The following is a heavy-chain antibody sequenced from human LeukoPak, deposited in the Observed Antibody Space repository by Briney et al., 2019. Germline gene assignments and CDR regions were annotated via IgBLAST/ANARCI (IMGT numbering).Heavy chain of an antibody. J-gene: IGHJ4*02. CDR2: ISSSSTYI. D-gene: IGHD3-10*01. CDR3: ARGLTPSF. Sequence: GGSLRLSCAASGFTFSSYSMNWVRQAPGKGLEWVSSISSSSTYIYYADSVTGRFTISRDNAKNSLSLQMNSLRAEDTAVYYCARGLTPSFGGQGTLVTVSS. CDR1: GFTFSSYS. V-gene: IGHV3-21*01.